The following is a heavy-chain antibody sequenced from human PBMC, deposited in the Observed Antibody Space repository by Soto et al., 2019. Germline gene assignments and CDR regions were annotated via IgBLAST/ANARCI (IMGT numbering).Heavy chain of an antibody. CDR3: AKGGRQWLVTSDFNY. Sequence: VQLVESGGGVVQPGRSLRLSCAASGFTFSDYAMQWVRQAPGKGLEWVAVVSHDGRNTHYADSVKGRFTISRDSSKNPVSLEMTSLRAEDTAVYYCAKGGRQWLVTSDFNYWGQGALVTVSS. CDR2: VSHDGRNT. J-gene: IGHJ4*02. D-gene: IGHD6-19*01. CDR1: GFTFSDYA. V-gene: IGHV3-30*18.